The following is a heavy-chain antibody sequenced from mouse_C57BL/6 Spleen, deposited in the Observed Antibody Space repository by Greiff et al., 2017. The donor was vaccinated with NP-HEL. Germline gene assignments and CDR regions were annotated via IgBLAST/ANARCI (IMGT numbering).Heavy chain of an antibody. J-gene: IGHJ3*01. V-gene: IGHV1-19*01. CDR3: ARSEPWFAY. CDR2: INPYNGGT. CDR1: GYTFTDYY. Sequence: EVKLQESGPVLVKPGASVKMSCKASGYTFTDYYMNWVKQSHGKSLEWIGVINPYNGGTSYNQKFKGKATLTVDKSSSTAYMELNSLTSEDSAVYYCARSEPWFAYWGQGTLVTVSA.